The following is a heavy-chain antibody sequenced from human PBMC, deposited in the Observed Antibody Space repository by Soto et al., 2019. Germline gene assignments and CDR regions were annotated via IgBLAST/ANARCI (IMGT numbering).Heavy chain of an antibody. J-gene: IGHJ6*02. V-gene: IGHV1-46*01. CDR2: INPSGGST. Sequence: GASVKVSCKASGCTFTSYYMHWVRQAPGQGLEWMGIINPSGGSTSYAQKFQGRVTMTRDTSTSTVYMELSSLRSEDTAVYYCARDGYYDSSGYYGAADYYGMDVWGQGTTVTVSS. D-gene: IGHD3-22*01. CDR1: GCTFTSYY. CDR3: ARDGYYDSSGYYGAADYYGMDV.